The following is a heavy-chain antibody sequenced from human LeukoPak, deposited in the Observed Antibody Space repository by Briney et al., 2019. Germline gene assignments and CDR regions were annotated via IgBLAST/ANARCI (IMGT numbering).Heavy chain of an antibody. Sequence: GRSLRLSCAASGFAFSSYGMHWVRQAPGKGLEWVAVIWYDGSNKYYADSVKGRFTISRDNSKNTLYLQMNSLRAEDTAVYYCARAGDCSGGSCYSGSRASPWYFDYWGQGTLVTVSS. CDR1: GFAFSSYG. V-gene: IGHV3-33*01. D-gene: IGHD2-15*01. J-gene: IGHJ4*02. CDR2: IWYDGSNK. CDR3: ARAGDCSGGSCYSGSRASPWYFDY.